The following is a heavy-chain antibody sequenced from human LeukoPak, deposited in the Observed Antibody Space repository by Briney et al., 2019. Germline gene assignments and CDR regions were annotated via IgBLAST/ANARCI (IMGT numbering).Heavy chain of an antibody. CDR1: GGSFSGYY. CDR2: INHSGST. J-gene: IGHJ4*02. D-gene: IGHD3-3*01. V-gene: IGHV4-34*01. Sequence: SETLSLTCAVYGGSFSGYYWSWIRQPPGKGLEWIGEINHSGSTNYNPSLKSRGTISVDTSKNQFSLKLSSVTAADTAVYYCATAYYDFWSGYYEGPSHFDYWGQGTLVTVSS. CDR3: ATAYYDFWSGYYEGPSHFDY.